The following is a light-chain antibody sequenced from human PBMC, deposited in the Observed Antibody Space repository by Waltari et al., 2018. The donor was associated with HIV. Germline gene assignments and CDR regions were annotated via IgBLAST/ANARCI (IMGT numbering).Light chain of an antibody. CDR2: GAY. CDR3: KQYGSSLT. J-gene: IGKJ2*01. CDR1: QSFSSSY. Sequence: EIVLTQSPDTLSLSPGERATLSCRASQSFSSSYLAWFQQRPGQAPRLLIYGAYSRATGTPDRFSGSGSGTDFTLTISKLEPEDFAVYYCKQYGSSLTFGQGTKLEIK. V-gene: IGKV3-20*01.